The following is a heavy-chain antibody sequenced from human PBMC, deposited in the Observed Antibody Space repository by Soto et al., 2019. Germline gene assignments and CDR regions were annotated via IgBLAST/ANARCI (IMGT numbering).Heavy chain of an antibody. CDR3: AKSLVTPSDAFDL. J-gene: IGHJ3*01. CDR1: GFTFGNYA. Sequence: GGSLRLSCAASGFTFGNYAMNWVRQAPGKGLEWISSISDPGTSTYYANSVKGRFSMSRDNSKNTLFLQMNRLRADDTAVYFCAKSLVTPSDAFDLWGRGALVTVSS. CDR2: ISDPGTST. D-gene: IGHD2-21*02. V-gene: IGHV3-23*01.